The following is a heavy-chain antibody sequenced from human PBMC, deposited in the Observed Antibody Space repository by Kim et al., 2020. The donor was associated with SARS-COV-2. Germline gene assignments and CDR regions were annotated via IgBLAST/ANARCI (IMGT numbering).Heavy chain of an antibody. Sequence: GGSLRLSCAASGFTVSSNYMSWVRQAPGKGLEWVSVIYSGGSTYYADSVKGRFTISRHNSKNTLYLQMNSLRAEDTAVYYCARVQPSSGWSPRYWYFDLWGRGTLVTVSS. CDR3: ARVQPSSGWSPRYWYFDL. CDR1: GFTVSSNY. D-gene: IGHD6-19*01. V-gene: IGHV3-53*04. CDR2: IYSGGST. J-gene: IGHJ2*01.